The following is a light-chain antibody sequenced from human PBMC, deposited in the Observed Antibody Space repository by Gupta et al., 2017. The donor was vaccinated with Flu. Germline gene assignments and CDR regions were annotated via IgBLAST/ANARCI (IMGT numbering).Light chain of an antibody. CDR2: WAS. V-gene: IGKV4-1*01. CDR3: QQYDSAPPWT. J-gene: IGKJ1*01. Sequence: LGERATINCKSSQSVLYNSNSKNYLAWYQQKPRQPPKLLIYWASTRESGVPDRFSGSGSGTDFTLTISSLQAEDVAVYYCQQYDSAPPWTFGQGTKVEIK. CDR1: QSVLYNSNSKNY.